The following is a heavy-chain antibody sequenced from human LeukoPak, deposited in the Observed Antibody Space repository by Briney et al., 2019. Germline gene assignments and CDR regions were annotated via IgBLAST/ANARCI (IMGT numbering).Heavy chain of an antibody. CDR1: GGSISTSSYY. J-gene: IGHJ4*02. D-gene: IGHD5-24*01. CDR2: LYDTGST. V-gene: IGHV4-39*01. CDR3: ARQADFALVEMATIMFDY. Sequence: PSETLSLTCTVSGGSISTSSYYWGWLRQPPGKGLEWIGSLYDTGSTYYNPSLKSRVNISVDTAKNQFSQKLNSVTAADTAVYYCARQADFALVEMATIMFDYWGQGTLVTVSS.